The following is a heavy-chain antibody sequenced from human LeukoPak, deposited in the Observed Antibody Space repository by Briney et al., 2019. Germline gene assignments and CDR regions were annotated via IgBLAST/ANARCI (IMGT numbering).Heavy chain of an antibody. V-gene: IGHV4-4*02. Sequence: SGTLSLTCAVSGGSISSTHWWGWVRQPPGKGLEWIGEIYHSGSTNYNPSLKSRVTISVDKSKNQFSLKLSSVTAADTAVYYCAREMAVCGDGSWGCEFDYWGQGTLVTVSS. CDR2: IYHSGST. CDR1: GGSISSTHW. D-gene: IGHD2-15*01. CDR3: AREMAVCGDGSWGCEFDY. J-gene: IGHJ4*02.